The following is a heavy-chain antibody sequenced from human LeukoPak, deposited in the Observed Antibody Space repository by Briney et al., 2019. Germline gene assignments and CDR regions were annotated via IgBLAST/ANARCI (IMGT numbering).Heavy chain of an antibody. Sequence: SESLSLTCNVSGGSLTTHYWSWVRQSPDNWREWVGQIYHTGSNHYNPSLRSRSTISVDTSKTMLFLPLSSVTAADTVVYYGAGEGRWGLKYFFESGGPGTRALVSS. CDR2: IYHTGSN. CDR1: GGSLTTHY. CDR3: AGEGRWGLKYFFES. J-gene: IGHJ4*02. D-gene: IGHD4-23*01. V-gene: IGHV4-59*11.